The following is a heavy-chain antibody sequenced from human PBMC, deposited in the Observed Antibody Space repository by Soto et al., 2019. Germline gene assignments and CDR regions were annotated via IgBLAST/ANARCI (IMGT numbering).Heavy chain of an antibody. CDR1: GGSINSGDYY. D-gene: IGHD2-21*01. CDR3: AREVMDTVIPEAEYDFAH. V-gene: IGHV4-30-4*01. CDR2: IYYTGST. J-gene: IGHJ4*02. Sequence: QVHLQESGPGLVKPSQTLSLTCTVSGGSINSGDYYWSWIRQTPGKGLAWLGSIYYTGSTFYNPSLKSRITRSIDTSNNQFSLKVTSVTAADTAVHFCAREVMDTVIPEAEYDFAHWGQGTLVTVSS.